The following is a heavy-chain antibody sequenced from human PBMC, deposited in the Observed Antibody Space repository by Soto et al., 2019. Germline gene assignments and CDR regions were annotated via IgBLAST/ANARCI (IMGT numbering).Heavy chain of an antibody. D-gene: IGHD2-15*01. CDR3: ATSPDHCSGGSCYWFDP. Sequence: KTSETLSLTCTVSGGSISSSSYYWGWIRQPPGKGLEWIGSIYYSGSTYYNPSLKSRVTISVDTSKNQFSLKLSSVTAADTAVYYCATSPDHCSGGSCYWFDPWGQGTLVTVSS. CDR1: GGSISSSSYY. J-gene: IGHJ5*02. V-gene: IGHV4-39*01. CDR2: IYYSGST.